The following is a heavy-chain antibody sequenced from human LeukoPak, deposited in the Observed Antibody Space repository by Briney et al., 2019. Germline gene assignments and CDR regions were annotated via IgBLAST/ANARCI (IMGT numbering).Heavy chain of an antibody. Sequence: GASVKVSCKASGYTFTSYAMHWVRQAPGQRLEWMGWINAGNGNTKYSQKFQGRVTITADESTSTAYMELSSLRSEDTAVYYCAREITMVRGKSDYYYYYGMDVWGKGTTVTVSS. V-gene: IGHV1-3*01. CDR3: AREITMVRGKSDYYYYYGMDV. D-gene: IGHD3-10*01. J-gene: IGHJ6*04. CDR1: GYTFTSYA. CDR2: INAGNGNT.